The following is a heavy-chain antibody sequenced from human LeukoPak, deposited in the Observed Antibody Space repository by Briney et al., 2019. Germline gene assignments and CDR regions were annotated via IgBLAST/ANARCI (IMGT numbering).Heavy chain of an antibody. Sequence: ASVKDSCRASGYTFTINYLHWVRPAPGQGLEWMGMIYPRDGSTSYAQKFQGRVTVTRDTSTSTVHMELSGLRSEDTAVYYCARDQEGFVYWGQGTLVTVSS. CDR2: IYPRDGST. J-gene: IGHJ4*02. V-gene: IGHV1-46*01. CDR1: GYTFTINY. CDR3: ARDQEGFVY.